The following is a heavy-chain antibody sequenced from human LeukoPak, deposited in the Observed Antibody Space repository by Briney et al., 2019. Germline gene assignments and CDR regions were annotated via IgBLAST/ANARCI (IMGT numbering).Heavy chain of an antibody. CDR3: ARVVAYDYDAFDI. CDR2: IYYSGST. D-gene: IGHD3-16*01. V-gene: IGHV4-59*12. J-gene: IGHJ3*02. CDR1: GGSISSYY. Sequence: SETLSLTCTVSGGSISSYYWSWIRQPPGKGLEWIGYIYYSGSTNYNPSLKSRVTISVDTSKNQFSLKLSSVTAADTAVYYCARVVAYDYDAFDIWGQGTMVTVSS.